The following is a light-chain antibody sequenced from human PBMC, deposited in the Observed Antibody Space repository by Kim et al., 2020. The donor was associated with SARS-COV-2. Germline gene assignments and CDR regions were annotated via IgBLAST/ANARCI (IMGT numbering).Light chain of an antibody. V-gene: IGKV3-20*01. CDR3: QQYGSLPPYT. Sequence: IVLTQSPGTVSLSPGERATLSCRASQTVYKGYLAWYQQRPGQTPRLLLYQTSNRATGIPDRFSGSGSGTDFTLTISRLEPEDFAVYYCQQYGSLPPYTFGQGTKLEI. CDR1: QTVYKGY. CDR2: QTS. J-gene: IGKJ2*01.